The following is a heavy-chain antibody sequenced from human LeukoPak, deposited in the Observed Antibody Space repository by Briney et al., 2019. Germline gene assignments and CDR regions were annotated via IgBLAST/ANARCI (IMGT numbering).Heavy chain of an antibody. J-gene: IGHJ3*02. V-gene: IGHV3-74*01. Sequence: GGSLRLSCAASGFTFSSYWMHWVRQAPGKGLVWVSRINSDGSSTNYADSVKGRFTISRDNAKNTLYLQMNSLRAEDTAVYYCARVWFRDDGAFYIWGQGTMVTVSS. CDR3: ARVWFRDDGAFYI. CDR2: INSDGSST. CDR1: GFTFSSYW. D-gene: IGHD3-9*01.